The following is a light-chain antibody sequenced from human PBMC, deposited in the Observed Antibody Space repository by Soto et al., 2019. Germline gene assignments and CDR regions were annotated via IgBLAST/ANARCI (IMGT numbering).Light chain of an antibody. V-gene: IGKV1-5*03. CDR2: KAS. CDR3: QHYNSYSEA. CDR1: QTISSW. J-gene: IGKJ1*01. Sequence: DIQMTQSPSTLSGSVGDRVTITCRASQTISSWLAWYQQKPGKAPKLLIYKASTLKSGVPSRFSGSGSGTEFTLTISSLQPDDFATYHCQHYNSYSEAFGQGTKADI.